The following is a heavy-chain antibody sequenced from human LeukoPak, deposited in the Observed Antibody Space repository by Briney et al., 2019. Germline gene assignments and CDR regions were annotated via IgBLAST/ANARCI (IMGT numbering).Heavy chain of an antibody. J-gene: IGHJ4*02. V-gene: IGHV3-7*01. D-gene: IGHD3-22*01. CDR1: GFTFSSYW. Sequence: GSLRLSCAASGFTFSSYWMSWVRQAPGKGLEWVANIKQDGSEKYYVDSVKGRFTISRDNAKNSLYLQMNSLRAEDTAVYYCARLYYDSSGYYPWYFDYWGQGTLVTVSS. CDR3: ARLYYDSSGYYPWYFDY. CDR2: IKQDGSEK.